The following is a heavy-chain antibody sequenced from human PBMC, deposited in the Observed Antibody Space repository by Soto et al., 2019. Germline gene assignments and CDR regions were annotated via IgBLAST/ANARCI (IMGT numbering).Heavy chain of an antibody. V-gene: IGHV4-30-2*01. J-gene: IGHJ4*02. Sequence: TLSLTCAVSGFSISSGAYSRSRKRQPPGKGLELIAYIYHSASTYYNPSLKSRVTISVDRTKNQRALKLSFVSAAKTAWYYCASLPDYWGQGTLVTVSS. CDR3: ASLPDY. CDR2: IYHSAST. CDR1: GFSISSGAYS.